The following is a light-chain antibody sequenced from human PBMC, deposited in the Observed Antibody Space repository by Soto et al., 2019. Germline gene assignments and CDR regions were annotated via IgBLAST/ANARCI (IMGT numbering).Light chain of an antibody. CDR3: TSYAGTYSFFYV. CDR1: SSDVGAYNY. CDR2: EVS. Sequence: QSALTQPPSASGSPGQSVTISCTGTSSDVGAYNYVSWYQQLPGKAPKLIFYEVSKRPSGVPDRFSGSKSGNTASLTVSGLQAEDEADYYCTSYAGTYSFFYVFGTGTKLTVL. J-gene: IGLJ1*01. V-gene: IGLV2-8*01.